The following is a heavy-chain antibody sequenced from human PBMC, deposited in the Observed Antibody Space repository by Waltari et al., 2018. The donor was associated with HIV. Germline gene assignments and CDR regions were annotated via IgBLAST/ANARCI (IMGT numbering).Heavy chain of an antibody. CDR3: TRGPQAGTCDY. J-gene: IGHJ4*02. V-gene: IGHV3-49*04. D-gene: IGHD6-13*01. Sequence: EVQLVESGGGLVQPGRSLRLTCTASGFTFGDYAMSWVRQAPGKGLEWVGFIRSKAYGGTTEYAASVKGRFTISRDDSKSIAYLQMNSLKTEDTAVYYCTRGPQAGTCDYWGQGTLVTVSS. CDR2: IRSKAYGGTT. CDR1: GFTFGDYA.